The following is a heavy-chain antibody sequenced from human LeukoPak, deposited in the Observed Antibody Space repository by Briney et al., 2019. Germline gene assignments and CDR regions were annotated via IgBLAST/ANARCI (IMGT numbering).Heavy chain of an antibody. CDR3: AKVGQTYYDFWSGYYPDY. V-gene: IGHV3-30*02. J-gene: IGHJ4*02. CDR1: EFTFSSYG. CDR2: IRYDGSNK. Sequence: GGSLRLSCGASEFTFSSYGMHWVRQAPGKGLEWVAFIRYDGSNKYYADSVKGRFTISRDNSKNTLYLQMNSLRAEDTAVYYCAKVGQTYYDFWSGYYPDYWGQGTLVTVSS. D-gene: IGHD3-3*01.